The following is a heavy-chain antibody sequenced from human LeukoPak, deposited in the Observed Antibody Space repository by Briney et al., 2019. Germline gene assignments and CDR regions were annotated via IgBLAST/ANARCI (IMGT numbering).Heavy chain of an antibody. J-gene: IGHJ6*03. V-gene: IGHV4-59*01. CDR1: GGSFSSYY. D-gene: IGHD5-18*01. CDR2: IYYSGST. CDR3: ARGRYSYGYAYYYYYMDV. Sequence: PSETLSLTCAVYGGSFSSYYWSWIRQPPGKGLEWIGYIYYSGSTNYNPSLKSRVTISVDTSKNQFSLKLSSVTAADTAVYYCARGRYSYGYAYYYYYMDVWGKGTTVTISS.